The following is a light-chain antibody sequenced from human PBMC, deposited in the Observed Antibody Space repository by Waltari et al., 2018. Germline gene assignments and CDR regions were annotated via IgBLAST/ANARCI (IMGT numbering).Light chain of an antibody. CDR2: KTN. CDR1: SGSIFTTSY. V-gene: IGLV8-61*01. J-gene: IGLJ3*02. CDR3: LLYMGSVICV. Sequence: QTLVTQAPSLSVSAGGTVTFTSALSSGSIFTTSYTSWYQQRPIHTPRTLVYKTNTRSPGLPDRFSASTLGNKAALTITRAHAEDESDYYCLLYMGSVICVFCGGTKLTVL.